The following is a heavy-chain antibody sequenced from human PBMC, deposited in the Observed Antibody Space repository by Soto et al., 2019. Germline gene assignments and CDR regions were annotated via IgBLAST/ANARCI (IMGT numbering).Heavy chain of an antibody. V-gene: IGHV4-4*07. CDR3: VRDGSKTLRDCFDP. CDR2: DYATGTR. D-gene: IGHD4-17*01. J-gene: IGHJ5*02. Sequence: ETLSLTCGVSGRSMSKFYWSWIRKTAGKGLECMGRDYATGTREYAHSLRSRIAMSVDISKKTFSLRLRSVTAADTGVYYCVRDGSKTLRDCFDPWGQGILVTVS. CDR1: GRSMSKFY.